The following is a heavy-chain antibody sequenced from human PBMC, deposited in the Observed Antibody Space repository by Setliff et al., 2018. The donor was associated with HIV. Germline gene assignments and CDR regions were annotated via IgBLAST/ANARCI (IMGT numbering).Heavy chain of an antibody. Sequence: SETLSLTCTVSGASISSHYWSWIRQPAGKGLEWIGRIYPSGSPNCNPSLKSRLTMSVDTSKNQISLELSSVTAADTAVYYCARDSFLSAAAGTLPLDNWGQGTLVTVSS. D-gene: IGHD6-13*01. V-gene: IGHV4-4*07. CDR1: GASISSHY. CDR2: IYPSGSP. CDR3: ARDSFLSAAAGTLPLDN. J-gene: IGHJ4*02.